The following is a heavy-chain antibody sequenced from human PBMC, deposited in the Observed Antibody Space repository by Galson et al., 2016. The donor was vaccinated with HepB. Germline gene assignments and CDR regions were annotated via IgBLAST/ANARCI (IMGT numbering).Heavy chain of an antibody. CDR2: MYPGDSDT. V-gene: IGHV5-51*01. J-gene: IGHJ4*02. Sequence: QSGAEVKKPGESLTIFCKGSGYSFTSNWIGWVRQMPGKGLEWMGIMYPGDSDTRYSPSFQGQVTISADKSINTAYLQWNSLKASDTAIYYCATARPSLAFDHWGQGTLVTVSS. CDR1: GYSFTSNW. CDR3: ATARPSLAFDH. D-gene: IGHD6-13*01.